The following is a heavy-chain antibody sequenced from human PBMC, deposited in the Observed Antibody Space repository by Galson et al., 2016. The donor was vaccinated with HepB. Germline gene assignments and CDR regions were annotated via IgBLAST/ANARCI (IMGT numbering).Heavy chain of an antibody. Sequence: SETLSLTCAVSGGSFISNYWSWIRQTSGKGLEWIGEINHGGLTKFNPSLQSRITLSVDKSKNQVSLTLRSVSATDTAVYYCARKREGGWGMMTVVGSFDVWGQGTTVIVSS. D-gene: IGHD3-10*01. J-gene: IGHJ6*02. V-gene: IGHV4-34*01. CDR1: GGSFISNY. CDR3: ARKREGGWGMMTVVGSFDV. CDR2: INHGGLT.